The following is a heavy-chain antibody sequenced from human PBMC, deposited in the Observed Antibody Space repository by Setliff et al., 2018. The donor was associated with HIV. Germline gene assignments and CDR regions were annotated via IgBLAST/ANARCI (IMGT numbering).Heavy chain of an antibody. CDR2: INPNSGGT. CDR3: ARVQVGDPYYSYYYMDV. V-gene: IGHV1-2*02. Sequence: GASVKVSCKASGYTFTGNYIHWVRQAPGQGLEWMGWINPNSGGTNYEQKFQGRVTMTRYTCISTAYMELSRLRSDDTALYYCARVQVGDPYYSYYYMDVWGEGTTVTVSS. J-gene: IGHJ6*03. CDR1: GYTFTGNY. D-gene: IGHD2-8*02.